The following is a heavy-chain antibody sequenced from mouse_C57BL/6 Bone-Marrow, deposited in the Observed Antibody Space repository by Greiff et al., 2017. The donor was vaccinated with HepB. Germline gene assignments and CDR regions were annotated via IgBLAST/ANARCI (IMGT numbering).Heavy chain of an antibody. CDR2: INYDGSST. CDR3: ARGLYGYWYFDV. V-gene: IGHV5-16*01. J-gene: IGHJ1*03. D-gene: IGHD2-10*02. CDR1: GFTFSDYY. Sequence: EVKLVESEGGLVQPGSSMKLSCTASGFTFSDYYMAWVRQVPEKGLEWVANINYDGSSTYYLDSLKSRFIISRENAKNILYLQMSSLKSEDTATYYCARGLYGYWYFDVWGTGTTVTVSS.